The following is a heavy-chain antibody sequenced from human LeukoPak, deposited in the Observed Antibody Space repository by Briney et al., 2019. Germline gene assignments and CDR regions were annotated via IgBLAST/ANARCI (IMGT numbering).Heavy chain of an antibody. V-gene: IGHV1-18*01. J-gene: IGHJ3*02. CDR3: ARDSDYGDYVDAFDI. Sequence: GASVKVSCKASGYTFTSYGISWVRQAPGQGLEWMGWISAYNGNTNYAQKLQGRVTMTTDTSTSTAYMELSSLRSEDTAVYYCARDSDYGDYVDAFDIWGQGTMVTVSS. D-gene: IGHD4-17*01. CDR2: ISAYNGNT. CDR1: GYTFTSYG.